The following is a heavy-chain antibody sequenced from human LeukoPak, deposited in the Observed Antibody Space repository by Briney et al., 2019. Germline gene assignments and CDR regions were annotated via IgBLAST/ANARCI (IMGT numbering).Heavy chain of an antibody. CDR2: IERKTDGGTT. J-gene: IGHJ6*02. Sequence: GGSLRLSCAASVFTFNNAWMNWVRQAPGKGLEWVGRIERKTDGGTTDYAAPVKGRFSISRDDSKNMLFLQMNSLKIEDTAVYYCTTLDLKLRFLDYYGLDVWGQGTTVTVSS. D-gene: IGHD3-3*01. V-gene: IGHV3-15*04. CDR1: VFTFNNAW. CDR3: TTLDLKLRFLDYYGLDV.